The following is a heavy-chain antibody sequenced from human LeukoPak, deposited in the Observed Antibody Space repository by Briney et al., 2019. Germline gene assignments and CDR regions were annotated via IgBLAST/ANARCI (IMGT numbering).Heavy chain of an antibody. CDR3: ARESPYYDILTGYSLNSFDY. CDR2: IYNSGTT. D-gene: IGHD3-9*01. CDR1: GGSISSHF. J-gene: IGHJ4*02. Sequence: SETLSLTCTVSGGSISSHFWSWIRQPPGKGLEWIGNIYNSGTTNYNPSLKSGVTISVDTSKNQFSLKLSSVTAADTAVYYCARESPYYDILTGYSLNSFDYWGQGTLVTVSS. V-gene: IGHV4-59*11.